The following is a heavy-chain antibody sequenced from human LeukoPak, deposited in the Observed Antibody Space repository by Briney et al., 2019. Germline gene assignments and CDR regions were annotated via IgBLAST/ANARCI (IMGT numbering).Heavy chain of an antibody. CDR3: ALWFGDNWFDP. J-gene: IGHJ5*02. D-gene: IGHD3-10*01. V-gene: IGHV1-46*01. CDR2: INPSGGST. Sequence: ASVKVSCKASGYTFTSYYMHWVRRAPGQGLEWMGIINPSGGSTNYAQKFQGRVTITADESTSTAYMELSSLRSEDTAVYYCALWFGDNWFDPWGQGTLVTVSS. CDR1: GYTFTSYY.